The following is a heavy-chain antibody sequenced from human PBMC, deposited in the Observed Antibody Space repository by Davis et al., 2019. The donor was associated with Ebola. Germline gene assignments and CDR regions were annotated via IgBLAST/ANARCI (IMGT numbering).Heavy chain of an antibody. CDR1: GFTFSSYA. V-gene: IGHV3-23*01. CDR2: ISGSGGST. J-gene: IGHJ4*02. CDR3: AKDDGYYDFWSGYYAPLFDY. Sequence: PGGSLRLSCAASGFTFSSYAMSWVRQAPGKGLEWVSAISGSGGSTYYADSVKGRFTISRDNSKNTLYLQMNSLRAEDTAVYYCAKDDGYYDFWSGYYAPLFDYWGQGTLVTVSS. D-gene: IGHD3-3*01.